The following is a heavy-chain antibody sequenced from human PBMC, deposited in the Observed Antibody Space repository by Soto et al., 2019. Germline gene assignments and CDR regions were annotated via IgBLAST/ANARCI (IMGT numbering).Heavy chain of an antibody. Sequence: SETLSLTCTVSGGSITSGGYYWSWIRQHPGKGLEWIGYIYYSGSTYYNPSLKSRVAISVDTSKNQFSLKLSSVTAADTAVYYCARVERIFGVANNLLAPCGQGTLVPVSS. V-gene: IGHV4-31*03. CDR2: IYYSGST. J-gene: IGHJ1*01. CDR3: ARVERIFGVANNLLAP. CDR1: GGSITSGGYY. D-gene: IGHD3-3*01.